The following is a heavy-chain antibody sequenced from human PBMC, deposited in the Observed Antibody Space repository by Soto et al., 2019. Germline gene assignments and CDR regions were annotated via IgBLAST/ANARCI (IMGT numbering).Heavy chain of an antibody. CDR2: VYYSGST. Sequence: QLQLQESGPGLVKPSETLSLTCTVSGDSVSSSNYYWGWIRQPPGKGLEWIGSVYYSGSTYYNPSLKSRVTMSVDTSKNQFSLKLSPVTAADAAVYYCARHPTFSGWEYYFDYWGQGTPVTVSS. J-gene: IGHJ4*02. D-gene: IGHD6-19*01. CDR1: GDSVSSSNYY. CDR3: ARHPTFSGWEYYFDY. V-gene: IGHV4-39*01.